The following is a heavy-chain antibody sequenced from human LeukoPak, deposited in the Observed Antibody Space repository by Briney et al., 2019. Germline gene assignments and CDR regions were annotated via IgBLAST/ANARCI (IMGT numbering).Heavy chain of an antibody. D-gene: IGHD3-22*01. CDR2: IYYSGST. Sequence: SQTLSLTCTVSGGSISSGGYYWSWTRQHPGKGLEWIGYIYYSGSTYYNPSLKSRVTISVDTSKNQFSLKLSSVTAADTAVYYCARDLGGYYDSSGYYYWGQGTLVTVSS. CDR3: ARDLGGYYDSSGYYY. CDR1: GGSISSGGYY. V-gene: IGHV4-31*03. J-gene: IGHJ4*02.